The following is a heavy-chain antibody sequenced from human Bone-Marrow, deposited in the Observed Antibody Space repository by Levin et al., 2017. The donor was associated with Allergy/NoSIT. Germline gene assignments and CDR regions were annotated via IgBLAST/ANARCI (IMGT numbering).Heavy chain of an antibody. D-gene: IGHD1-14*01. J-gene: IGHJ6*02. V-gene: IGHV3-66*01. Sequence: GGSLRLSCAGSGITVSANYMNWVRQAPGKGLEWVSVLYSGGSTYYAESVKGRFTISRDNTKNTLYLQMNSLRAEDTAVYYCARDRKGGWTPEYGMDVWGQGTTVTVS. CDR3: ARDRKGGWTPEYGMDV. CDR2: LYSGGST. CDR1: GITVSANY.